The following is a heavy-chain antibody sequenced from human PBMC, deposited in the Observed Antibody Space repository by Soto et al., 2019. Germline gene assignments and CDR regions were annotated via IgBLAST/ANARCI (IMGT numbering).Heavy chain of an antibody. CDR2: FYYSGST. V-gene: IGHV4-59*08. Sequence: PSETLSLTCTVSGGSISGYYWSWIRQPPGKGLEWIGYFYYSGSTNYNPSLTSRVTISVDTSKNQYSLKLTSVTAADTAVYYCARYGQYFQHWGQGTLVTVSS. J-gene: IGHJ1*01. D-gene: IGHD1-20*01. CDR1: GGSISGYY. CDR3: ARYGQYFQH.